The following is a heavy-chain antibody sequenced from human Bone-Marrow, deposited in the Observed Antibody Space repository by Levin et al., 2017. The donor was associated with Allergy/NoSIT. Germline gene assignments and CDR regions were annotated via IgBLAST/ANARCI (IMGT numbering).Heavy chain of an antibody. CDR2: ISNSGDDT. Sequence: GESLKISCAASGFTFRSYAMNWVRQTPGKGLEWVSGISNSGDDTYYTDSVKGRFTISRDNSKNTLYLQMNSLRAEDTAVYFCAKDMTFDYVWGTHRYFDYWGQGILVTVSS. V-gene: IGHV3-23*01. J-gene: IGHJ4*02. D-gene: IGHD3-16*02. CDR3: AKDMTFDYVWGTHRYFDY. CDR1: GFTFRSYA.